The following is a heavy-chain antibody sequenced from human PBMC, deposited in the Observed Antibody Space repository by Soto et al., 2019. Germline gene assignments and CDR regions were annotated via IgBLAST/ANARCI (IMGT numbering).Heavy chain of an antibody. V-gene: IGHV1-46*01. J-gene: IGHJ4*02. D-gene: IGHD3-22*01. CDR3: ARAHDSSGYPGL. Sequence: XAVKVSCTASGYPFTSYYMHWVRQAPGQGLEWMGIINPSGGSTSYAQKFQGRVTMTRDTSTSTVYMELSSLRSEDTAVYYCARAHDSSGYPGLWGQRTLVTVSS. CDR1: GYPFTSYY. CDR2: INPSGGST.